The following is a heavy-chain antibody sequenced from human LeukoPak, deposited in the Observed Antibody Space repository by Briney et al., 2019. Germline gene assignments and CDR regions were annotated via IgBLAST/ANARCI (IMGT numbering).Heavy chain of an antibody. CDR2: IYSGGST. CDR3: ARNYDILTGYGDY. CDR1: RFTVSSNY. D-gene: IGHD3-9*01. J-gene: IGHJ4*02. V-gene: IGHV3-66*01. Sequence: GGSLRLSCAASRFTVSSNYMSWVRQAPGKGLEWVSVIYSGGSTYYADSVKGRFTISRDNSKNTLYLQMNSLRAEDTAVYYCARNYDILTGYGDYWGQGTLVTVSS.